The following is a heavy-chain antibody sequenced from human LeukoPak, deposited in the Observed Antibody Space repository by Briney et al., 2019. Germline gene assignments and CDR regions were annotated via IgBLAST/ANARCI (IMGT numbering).Heavy chain of an antibody. D-gene: IGHD2-15*01. Sequence: GGSLRLSCAASGFTFSSYTMNWVRQAPGKGLEWVSSVSSSSSYIYYADSVKGRFTISRDNAKNSLYLQMNSLRADDTAVYYCARETYCSGGSCYKGNAFDIWGQGTMVTVSS. CDR3: ARETYCSGGSCYKGNAFDI. CDR1: GFTFSSYT. J-gene: IGHJ3*02. V-gene: IGHV3-21*01. CDR2: VSSSSSYI.